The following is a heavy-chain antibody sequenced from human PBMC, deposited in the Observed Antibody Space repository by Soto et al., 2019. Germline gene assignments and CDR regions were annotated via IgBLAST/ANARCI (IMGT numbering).Heavy chain of an antibody. CDR2: IKSKTDGGTT. CDR1: GFTFSNAW. J-gene: IGHJ5*02. CDR3: TTDLIRGWYDSTIWFDP. D-gene: IGHD6-19*01. Sequence: EVQLVESGGGLVKPGGSLRLSCAASGFTFSNAWMNWVRQAPGKGLEWVGRIKSKTDGGTTDYAAPVKGRFTISRDESKNTLYLQMNSLKTEDTVVYYCTTDLIRGWYDSTIWFDPWGQGTLVTVSS. V-gene: IGHV3-15*07.